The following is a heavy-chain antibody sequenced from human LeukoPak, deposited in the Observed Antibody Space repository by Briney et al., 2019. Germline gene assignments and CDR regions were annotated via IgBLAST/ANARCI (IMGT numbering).Heavy chain of an antibody. CDR2: ISTYSGNT. D-gene: IGHD1-26*01. CDR3: ARGEPIFDY. V-gene: IGHV1-18*01. CDR1: GYTFTTFG. J-gene: IGHJ4*02. Sequence: GASVRVSCKASGYTFTTFGITWVRQAPGEGREWMGWISTYSGNTRYAQKFQGRVTMTTDTSASTAYMELRSLRSDDTAVYYCARGEPIFDYWGQGTLVTVSS.